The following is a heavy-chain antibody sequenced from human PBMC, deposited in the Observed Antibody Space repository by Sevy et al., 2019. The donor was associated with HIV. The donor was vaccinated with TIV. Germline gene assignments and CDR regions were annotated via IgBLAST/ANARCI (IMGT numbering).Heavy chain of an antibody. D-gene: IGHD2-2*01. J-gene: IGHJ3*02. CDR1: GGSFSGYY. Sequence: LLQLRRLSLTCAVYGGSFSGYYWSWIRQPPGKGLEWVGEINHSGSANYNPSLKSRVTISVDTSDNQFSLKLSSVTAADTAVYYCARHCSGSSCSHAFDIWGQGTMVTVSS. CDR3: ARHCSGSSCSHAFDI. CDR2: INHSGSA. V-gene: IGHV4-34*01.